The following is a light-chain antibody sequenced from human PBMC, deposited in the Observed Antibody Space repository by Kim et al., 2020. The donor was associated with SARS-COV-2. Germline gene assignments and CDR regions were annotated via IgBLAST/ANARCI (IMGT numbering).Light chain of an antibody. J-gene: IGKJ2*01. V-gene: IGKV1-39*01. CDR3: HQSYITPYT. CDR1: QSITNY. CDR2: ASS. Sequence: SASVGDRVTITCRASQSITNYLHWYQQKPGKAPKLLMYASSSLQSGVSSRFSGSGSGTDCTLTISSLQPEDFATYYCHQSYITPYTFGQGTKLQI.